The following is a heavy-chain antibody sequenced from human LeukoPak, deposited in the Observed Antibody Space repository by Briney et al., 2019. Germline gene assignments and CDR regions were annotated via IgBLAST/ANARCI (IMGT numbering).Heavy chain of an antibody. D-gene: IGHD2-8*02. CDR1: GYSFTSYW. CDR3: ARQFRLVGGDLDY. V-gene: IGHV5-51*01. Sequence: GESLKISCKGSGYSFTSYWIGWVRQMPGKGLEWMGIIYPGDSDTKYSPSFQGQVTISADKSTTTAYLQWSSLKASDTAMYYCARQFRLVGGDLDYWGQGTLVTVSS. J-gene: IGHJ4*02. CDR2: IYPGDSDT.